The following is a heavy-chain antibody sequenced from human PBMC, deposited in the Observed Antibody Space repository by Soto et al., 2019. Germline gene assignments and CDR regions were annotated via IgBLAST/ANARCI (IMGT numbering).Heavy chain of an antibody. CDR3: ASALTGDYGGFDY. J-gene: IGHJ4*02. CDR1: GASISSDDYY. Sequence: QVQLQESGPGLVKPSQTLSLTCSVSGASISSDDYYWSRIRQYPGKSLEWIAYIYSSGNSYYNPSLRSRVAISLHTYKNLFSLRLRPVAGADTGVYYCASALTGDYGGFDYWGQGTRATVSS. CDR2: IYSSGNS. V-gene: IGHV4-31*03. D-gene: IGHD3-9*01.